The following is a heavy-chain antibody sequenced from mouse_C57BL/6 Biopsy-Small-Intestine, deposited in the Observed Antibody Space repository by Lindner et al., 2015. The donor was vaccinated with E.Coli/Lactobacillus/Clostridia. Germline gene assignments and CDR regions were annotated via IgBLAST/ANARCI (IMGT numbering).Heavy chain of an antibody. Sequence: VQLQESGAELARPGASVKLSCKASGYTFTSYGISWVKQRTGQGLEWIGEIYPRSGNTYYNEKFKGKATLTADKSSSTAYMELCSLTSEDSAVYFCARSVEGLLRSFDYWGQGTTLTVSS. CDR1: GYTFTSYG. CDR3: ARSVEGLLRSFDY. J-gene: IGHJ2*01. D-gene: IGHD1-1*01. V-gene: IGHV1-81*01. CDR2: IYPRSGNT.